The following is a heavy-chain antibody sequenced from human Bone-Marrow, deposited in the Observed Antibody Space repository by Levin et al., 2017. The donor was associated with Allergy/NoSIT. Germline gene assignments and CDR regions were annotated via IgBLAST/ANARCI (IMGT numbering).Heavy chain of an antibody. J-gene: IGHJ4*02. V-gene: IGHV3-9*01. CDR1: GFRFDDYA. CDR3: VRDVGASHADYISGYFDY. Sequence: LSLTCAASGFRFDDYAMHWVRQAPGKGLEWVSGISWNSANIGYADSVKGRFTLSRDNAKNSLYLQMNSLRTEDTALYSCVRDVGASHADYISGYFDYWGQGALVTVSS. CDR2: ISWNSANI. D-gene: IGHD4-17*01.